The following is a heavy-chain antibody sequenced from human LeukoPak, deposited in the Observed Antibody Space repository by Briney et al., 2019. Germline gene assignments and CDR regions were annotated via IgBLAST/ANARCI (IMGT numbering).Heavy chain of an antibody. CDR1: GYTFTSYG. V-gene: IGHV1-2*02. Sequence: ASVKVSCKASGYTFTSYGISWVRQAPGQGLEWMGWINPNSGGTNYAQKFQGRVTMTRDTSISTAYMELSRLRSDDTAVYYCARGAIVVVVPAAHKDWFDPWGQGSLVTVSS. CDR2: INPNSGGT. CDR3: ARGAIVVVVPAAHKDWFDP. J-gene: IGHJ5*02. D-gene: IGHD2-2*01.